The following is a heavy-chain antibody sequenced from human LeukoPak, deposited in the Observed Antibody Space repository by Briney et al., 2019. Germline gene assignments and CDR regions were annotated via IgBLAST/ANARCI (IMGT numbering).Heavy chain of an antibody. CDR3: ARAHHYDFWSGYRRGWFDP. V-gene: IGHV4-34*01. D-gene: IGHD3-3*01. J-gene: IGHJ5*02. CDR1: GGSFGGYY. CDR2: INHSGST. Sequence: SETLSLTRAVYGGSFGGYYWSWIRQPPGKGLEWIGEINHSGSTNYNPSLKSRVTISVDTSKNQFSLKLSSVTAADTAVYYCARAHHYDFWSGYRRGWFDPWGQGTLVTVSS.